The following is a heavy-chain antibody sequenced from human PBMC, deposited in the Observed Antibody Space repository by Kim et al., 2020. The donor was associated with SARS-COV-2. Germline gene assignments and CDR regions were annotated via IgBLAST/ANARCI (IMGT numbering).Heavy chain of an antibody. CDR3: ARGALTTPRSAFDI. CDR1: GFTFSSHW. CDR2: INSEGSTT. V-gene: IGHV3-74*01. Sequence: GGSLRLSCAASGFTFSSHWMHWVRPVPGKGLVRVSGINSEGSTTTYADSVKGRCTISRDNAKNTRYRELNSLRAGHTAMYYCARGALTTPRSAFDIWGQGSMLTV. J-gene: IGHJ3*02. D-gene: IGHD2-15*01.